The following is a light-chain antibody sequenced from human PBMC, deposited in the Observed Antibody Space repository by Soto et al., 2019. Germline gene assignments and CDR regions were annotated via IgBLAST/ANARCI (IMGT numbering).Light chain of an antibody. J-gene: IGKJ1*01. Sequence: DIQMTQSASALSASVGNIFPITCRASQSISSYLNWYQHQPGKAPKLRSDAASSLQSGVPSRFSGSGSGTDCTRTSSSLQPEDFATYYCQQSYITPKTFGQGTKVEIK. CDR2: AAS. V-gene: IGKV1-39*01. CDR1: QSISSY. CDR3: QQSYITPKT.